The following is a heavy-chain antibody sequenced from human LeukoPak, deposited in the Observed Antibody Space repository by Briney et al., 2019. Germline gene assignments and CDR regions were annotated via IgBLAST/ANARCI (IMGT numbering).Heavy chain of an antibody. CDR2: IYPGDSDT. Sequence: GEPLQISSKCSGSSFTSTWIGWVRHQPGKDLQWMGIIYPGDSDTRYSPSFQGQVTISADKSISTAYLQWSSLKASDTAMYYCASGVRGTTYYGMDVWGQGTTVTVSS. CDR3: ASGVRGTTYYGMDV. CDR1: GSSFTSTW. D-gene: IGHD3-10*01. J-gene: IGHJ6*02. V-gene: IGHV5-51*01.